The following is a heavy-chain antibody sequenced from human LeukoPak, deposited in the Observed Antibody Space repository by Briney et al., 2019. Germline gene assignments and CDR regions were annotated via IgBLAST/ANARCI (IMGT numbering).Heavy chain of an antibody. CDR1: GGTFSSYA. Sequence: SVKVSCKASGGTFSSYAISWVRQAPGQGLEWMGGIIPIFGTANYAQKFQERVTITRDMSTSTAYMELSSLRSEDTAVYYCAAGYIGGAMVTNAFDIWGQGTMVTVSS. J-gene: IGHJ3*02. V-gene: IGHV1-69*05. D-gene: IGHD5-18*01. CDR3: AAGYIGGAMVTNAFDI. CDR2: IIPIFGTA.